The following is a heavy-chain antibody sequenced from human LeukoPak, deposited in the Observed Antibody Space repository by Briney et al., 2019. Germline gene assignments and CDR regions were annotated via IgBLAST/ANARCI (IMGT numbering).Heavy chain of an antibody. CDR2: TSYDGSNT. D-gene: IGHD6-6*01. V-gene: IGHV3-30*18. CDR1: GFTVSSND. CDR3: AKGSEYTCSRGNIDS. Sequence: HPGGSLRLSCAVSGFTVSSNDLSWVRQAPGKGLEWVAVTSYDGSNTYYADSVKGRFTISRDNSKNTLFLQLNNLRAEDTAVYYCAKGSEYTCSRGNIDSWGQGTLVTVSS. J-gene: IGHJ4*02.